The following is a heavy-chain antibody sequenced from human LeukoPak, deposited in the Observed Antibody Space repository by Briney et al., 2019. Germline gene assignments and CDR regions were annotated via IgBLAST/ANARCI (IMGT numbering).Heavy chain of an antibody. CDR1: GFTFSSYS. V-gene: IGHV3-21*01. J-gene: IGHJ5*02. Sequence: GGSLRLSCAASGFTFSSYSMNWVRQAPGKGLEWVSSISSSSSYIYYADSVKGRSTISRDNAKNSLYLQMNSLRAEDTAVYYCARDVSSSSNWFDPWGQGTLVTVSS. CDR2: ISSSSSYI. CDR3: ARDVSSSSNWFDP. D-gene: IGHD6-6*01.